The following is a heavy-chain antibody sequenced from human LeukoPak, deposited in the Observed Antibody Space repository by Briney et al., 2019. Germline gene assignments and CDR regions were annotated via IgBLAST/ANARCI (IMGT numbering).Heavy chain of an antibody. D-gene: IGHD3-16*02. J-gene: IGHJ4*02. CDR3: ARLYRNRPGHTGDY. CDR2: ISSSSSTI. CDR1: GFTFSSYS. Sequence: PGGSLRLSCAASGFTFSSYSMNWVRQAPGKGLEWVSYISSSSSTIYYADSVKGRFTISRDNAKNSLYLQMNSLRAEDTAVYYCARLYRNRPGHTGDYWGQGTLVTVSS. V-gene: IGHV3-48*04.